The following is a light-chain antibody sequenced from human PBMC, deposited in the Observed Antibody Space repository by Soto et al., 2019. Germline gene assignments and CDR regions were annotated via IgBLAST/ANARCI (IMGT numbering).Light chain of an antibody. J-gene: IGLJ2*01. Sequence: QSVLTQPPSASGTPGQRVTISCSGSSSNIGSNTENWYQQLPGTATKLHIYSNIQRPSGVPDRFSGSKSGTSASLAISGLQSEEEADYYCSAWDDSLNGSHVVFGGGTKLPVL. CDR1: SSNIGSNT. V-gene: IGLV1-44*01. CDR2: SNI. CDR3: SAWDDSLNGSHVV.